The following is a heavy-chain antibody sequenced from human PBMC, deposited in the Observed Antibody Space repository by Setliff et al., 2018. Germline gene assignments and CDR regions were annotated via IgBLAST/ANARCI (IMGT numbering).Heavy chain of an antibody. V-gene: IGHV1-18*01. CDR1: GYTFTSYD. D-gene: IGHD6-13*01. CDR2: ISAYNGNT. CDR3: ARAPAYSSTPGSYTFDI. J-gene: IGHJ3*02. Sequence: WASVKVSCKAPGYTFTSYDISWARQAPGQGLAWMGWISAYNGNTNYAQKLQGRVTMTTDTSTSTAYMELRSLRSDDTAVYYCARAPAYSSTPGSYTFDIWGQGTMVTVAS.